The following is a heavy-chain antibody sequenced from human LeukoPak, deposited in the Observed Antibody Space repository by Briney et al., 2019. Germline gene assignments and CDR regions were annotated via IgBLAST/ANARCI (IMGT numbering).Heavy chain of an antibody. J-gene: IGHJ4*02. D-gene: IGHD2-21*02. CDR2: ISAYNGNT. V-gene: IGHV1-18*01. CDR1: GYTFTSYG. CDR3: ARDLGVVVTALYYFDY. Sequence: ASVKVSCKSSGYTFTSYGISWVRQPPGQGLEWMGWISAYNGNTNYAQKLQGRVTMTTDTSTSTAYMELRSLRSDDTAVYYCARDLGVVVTALYYFDYWGQGTLVTVSS.